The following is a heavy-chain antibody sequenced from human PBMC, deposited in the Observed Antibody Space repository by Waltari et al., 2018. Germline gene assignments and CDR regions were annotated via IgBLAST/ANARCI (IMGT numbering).Heavy chain of an antibody. J-gene: IGHJ4*02. D-gene: IGHD3-10*01. CDR2: IFSSAAT. CDR1: GDSIRSDDYF. V-gene: IGHV4-30-4*01. Sequence: QVQLQESGPGMVKPSQTLSLSCTVSGDSIRSDDYFWSWIRQPPGKGLEWIGYIFSSAATYYNPTLKSRLSMSIDTSTNQFSLRLTSVTAADTAVYYCARQTGSGKYYYFDHWGQGTLVTVSS. CDR3: ARQTGSGKYYYFDH.